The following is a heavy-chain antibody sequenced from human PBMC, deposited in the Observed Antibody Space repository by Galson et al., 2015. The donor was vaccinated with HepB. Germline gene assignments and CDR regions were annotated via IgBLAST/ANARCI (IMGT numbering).Heavy chain of an antibody. V-gene: IGHV3-30*18. Sequence: SLRLSCAASGFTFSTYGIHWVRQAPGKGLEWVAFISYDGSNKYYADSVKGRFTISRDNSKNTLYLQMNSLKPEDTAVYYCAKGWSNFYYYFMDVWGKGTTVTVSS. CDR3: AKGWSNFYYYFMDV. D-gene: IGHD2-15*01. J-gene: IGHJ6*03. CDR2: ISYDGSNK. CDR1: GFTFSTYG.